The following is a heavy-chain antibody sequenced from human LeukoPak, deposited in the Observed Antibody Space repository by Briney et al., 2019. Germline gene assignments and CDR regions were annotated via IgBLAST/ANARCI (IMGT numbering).Heavy chain of an antibody. Sequence: PSETLSLTCAVSGAPISNSSYYWGWIRQPPGAGLEWIGSLYYTGSTYYNPSLKSRLTISVDTSKTQFSLKLSSVTAADTAVYXXXXXRXGYVXSGYFDQWGQGTLVTVSS. CDR3: XXXRXGYVXSGYFDQ. J-gene: IGHJ4*02. V-gene: IGHV4-39*01. CDR1: GAPISNSSYY. D-gene: IGHD5-18*01. CDR2: LYYTGST.